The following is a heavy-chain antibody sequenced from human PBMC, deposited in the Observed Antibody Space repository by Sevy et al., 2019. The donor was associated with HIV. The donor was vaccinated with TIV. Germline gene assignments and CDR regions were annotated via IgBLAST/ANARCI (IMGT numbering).Heavy chain of an antibody. CDR2: IRQDGSEK. Sequence: GGSLRLSCAASGFTFSNYWMSWVRQAPGKGLECVAFIRQDGSEKNNSDSVKGRFIVSRDNSKNSLYLQMNSLRAEDSAVYYCAKEPVTGVKHYSMDVWGQGTTVTVSS. CDR3: AKEPVTGVKHYSMDV. J-gene: IGHJ6*02. V-gene: IGHV3-30*02. D-gene: IGHD3-10*01. CDR1: GFTFSNYW.